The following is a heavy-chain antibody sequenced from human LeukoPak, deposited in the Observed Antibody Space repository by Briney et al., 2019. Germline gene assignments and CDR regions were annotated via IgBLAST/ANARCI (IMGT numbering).Heavy chain of an antibody. CDR2: IYPGDSDT. Sequence: GESLKISCQTSGFTFTDYWIGWVRQMPGKGLEWMGIIYPGDSDTKYSPSFRGQVTMSADKSTNTAYLQWGSLKASDTAMYFCARGDASVATGFNYWGQGTLATVSS. V-gene: IGHV5-51*01. D-gene: IGHD1-14*01. J-gene: IGHJ4*02. CDR1: GFTFTDYW. CDR3: ARGDASVATGFNY.